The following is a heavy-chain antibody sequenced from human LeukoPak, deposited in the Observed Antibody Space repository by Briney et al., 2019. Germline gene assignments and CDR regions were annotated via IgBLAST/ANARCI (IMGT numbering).Heavy chain of an antibody. D-gene: IGHD3-22*01. V-gene: IGHV3-30-3*01. CDR1: GFTFSSYA. Sequence: GGSLRLSCAASGFTFSSYAMHWVRQAPGKGLEWVAVISYDGSNKYYADSVKGRFTISRDNSKNTLYLQMNSLRAEDTAVYYCAKAPFNYYDSSGYYFDYWGQGTLVTVSS. CDR2: ISYDGSNK. J-gene: IGHJ4*02. CDR3: AKAPFNYYDSSGYYFDY.